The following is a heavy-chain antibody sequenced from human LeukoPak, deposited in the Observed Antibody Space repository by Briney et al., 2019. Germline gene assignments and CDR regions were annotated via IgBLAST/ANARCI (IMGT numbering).Heavy chain of an antibody. D-gene: IGHD3-3*01. V-gene: IGHV4-39*07. J-gene: IGHJ3*02. CDR3: ARGRFTIFGVVNHDAFDI. CDR2: IYYSGNT. Sequence: SETLSLTCTVSGGSISSSAQSWGWIRQPPGKGLEWIGTIYYSGNTYYNPSLDSRVTVSLDTSKNQFSLKLNSVTAAGTALYYCARGRFTIFGVVNHDAFDIWGQGTVVTVSS. CDR1: GGSISSSAQS.